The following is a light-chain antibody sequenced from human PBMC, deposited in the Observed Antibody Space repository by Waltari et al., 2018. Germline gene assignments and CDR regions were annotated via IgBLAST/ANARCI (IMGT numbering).Light chain of an antibody. V-gene: IGKV3-15*01. Sequence: EIVMTQSPATLSVSPGARATLSCRASQSVRSSLAWYQQNPGQAPRLLIYGASTRATGIPARFSGSGSGTEFTLSISSLQSEDFAVYYCQQYNDWPITFGQGTRLEIK. CDR2: GAS. CDR3: QQYNDWPIT. CDR1: QSVRSS. J-gene: IGKJ5*01.